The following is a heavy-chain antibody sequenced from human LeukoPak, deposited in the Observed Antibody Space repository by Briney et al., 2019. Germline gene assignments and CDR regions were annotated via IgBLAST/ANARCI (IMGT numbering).Heavy chain of an antibody. CDR2: IKQDGSEK. V-gene: IGHV3-7*01. CDR3: ARADCGSCAIRGAFDI. J-gene: IGHJ3*02. Sequence: PGGSLRLSCAASGFTFSDYYMSWIRQAPGKGLEWVANIKQDGSEKYYVDSVKGRFTISRDNAKNSLYLQMNSLRAEDTAVYYCARADCGSCAIRGAFDIWGQGTMVTVSS. D-gene: IGHD2-15*01. CDR1: GFTFSDYY.